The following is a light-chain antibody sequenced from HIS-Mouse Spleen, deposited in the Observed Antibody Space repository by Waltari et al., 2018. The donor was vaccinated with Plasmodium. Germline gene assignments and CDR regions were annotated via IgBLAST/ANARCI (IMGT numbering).Light chain of an antibody. CDR3: CSYAGSSTCV. Sequence: QSALTQPASVSGSPGQSITISCTGTSSDVGSYNLVSWYQQHPGKAPELMIYEGSKRPSVVSNRFSGSKSGNTASLTISGLQAEDEADYYCCSYAGSSTCVFGGGTKLTVL. CDR2: EGS. V-gene: IGLV2-23*01. CDR1: SSDVGSYNL. J-gene: IGLJ3*02.